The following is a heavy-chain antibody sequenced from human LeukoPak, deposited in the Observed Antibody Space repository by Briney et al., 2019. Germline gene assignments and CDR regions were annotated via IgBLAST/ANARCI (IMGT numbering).Heavy chain of an antibody. V-gene: IGHV1-46*01. CDR2: INPSGGGT. CDR3: ARAVVGASCYFDY. CDR1: GYTFTSYY. D-gene: IGHD1-26*01. J-gene: IGHJ4*02. Sequence: ASVKVSCKASGYTFTSYYMHWVRQAPGQGLEWMGIINPSGGGTSYAQKLQGRVTMTTDTSTSTAYMELRSLRSDDTAVYYCARAVVGASCYFDYWGQGTLVTVSS.